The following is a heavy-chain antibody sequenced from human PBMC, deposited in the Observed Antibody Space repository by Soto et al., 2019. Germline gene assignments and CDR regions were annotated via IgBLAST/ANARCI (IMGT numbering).Heavy chain of an antibody. D-gene: IGHD2-8*01. CDR2: INPKSGGT. Sequence: ASVKVSCKASGYSFTDYHIHWVRQAPGQGLEWRGRINPKSGGTSTAQKFQGWVTMTTDTSISTASMELTRLTSDDTAIYYCARGYSTDCSNGVCSFFYNHDMDVWGQGTTVTVSS. V-gene: IGHV1-2*04. CDR1: GYSFTDYH. J-gene: IGHJ6*02. CDR3: ARGYSTDCSNGVCSFFYNHDMDV.